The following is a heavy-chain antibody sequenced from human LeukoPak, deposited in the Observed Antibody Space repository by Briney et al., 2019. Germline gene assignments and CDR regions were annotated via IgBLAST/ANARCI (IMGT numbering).Heavy chain of an antibody. CDR1: GGSFSGYY. Sequence: SETLSLTCAVYGGSFSGYYWSWIRQPPGKGLEWIGEINHSGSTNYNPSLKSRVTISVDTSKNQFSLKLSSVTAADTAVYYCATGVHGITAAGDYYFDYWGQGTLVTVSS. D-gene: IGHD6-13*01. CDR2: INHSGST. V-gene: IGHV4-34*01. CDR3: ATGVHGITAAGDYYFDY. J-gene: IGHJ4*02.